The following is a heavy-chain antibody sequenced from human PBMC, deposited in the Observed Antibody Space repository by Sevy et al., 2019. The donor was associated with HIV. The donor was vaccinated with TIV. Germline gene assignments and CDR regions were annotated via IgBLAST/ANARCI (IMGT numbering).Heavy chain of an antibody. V-gene: IGHV1-24*01. J-gene: IGHJ4*02. CDR2: FDPEDGET. CDR3: ATGIAAAGTHFDY. Sequence: ASVKVSCRVSGYTLTELSMHWVRQAPGKGLEWMGGFDPEDGETIYAQKFQGRVTMTEDTSTDTAYMELSSLRSEDTAVYYCATGIAAAGTHFDYWGQGTLVTVSS. CDR1: GYTLTELS. D-gene: IGHD6-13*01.